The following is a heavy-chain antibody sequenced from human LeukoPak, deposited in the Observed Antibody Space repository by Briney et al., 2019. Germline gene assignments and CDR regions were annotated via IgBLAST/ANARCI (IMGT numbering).Heavy chain of an antibody. Sequence: NPPETLSLTCAVYGGSFSGYYWSWIRQPPGKGLEWIGEINHSGSTNYNPSLKSRVTISVDTSKNRFSLRLSSVTAADTAVYYSARLASGSYGPLTPFDYWGQGTLVTVSS. CDR3: ARLASGSYGPLTPFDY. J-gene: IGHJ4*02. CDR1: GGSFSGYY. D-gene: IGHD1-26*01. CDR2: INHSGST. V-gene: IGHV4-34*01.